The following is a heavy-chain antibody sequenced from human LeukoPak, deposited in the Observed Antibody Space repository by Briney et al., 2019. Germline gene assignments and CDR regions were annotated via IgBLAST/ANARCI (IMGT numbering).Heavy chain of an antibody. Sequence: SQTLSLTCTVSGGSISSGDYYWSWIRQPPGNGLEWIGYIYHSGSTHFNPSLKSRVTISVDTSKNQFSLKLSSVTAADTAVYFCARGPDSSGYYYFDYWGQGTLVTVSS. CDR1: GGSISSGDYY. J-gene: IGHJ4*02. V-gene: IGHV4-30-4*01. D-gene: IGHD3-22*01. CDR2: IYHSGST. CDR3: ARGPDSSGYYYFDY.